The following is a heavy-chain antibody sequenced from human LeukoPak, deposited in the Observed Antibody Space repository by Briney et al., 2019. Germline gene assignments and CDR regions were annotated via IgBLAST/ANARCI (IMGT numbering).Heavy chain of an antibody. J-gene: IGHJ2*01. CDR3: ARVMGRLVRTWYFDL. D-gene: IGHD3-9*01. CDR1: GFTFSNYG. V-gene: IGHV3-30*03. CDR2: ISYDGSNK. Sequence: AGGSLRLSCAASGFTFSNYGIHWVRQAPGKGLEWVAVISYDGSNKYFADSVKGRFTISRDNSKNTLYLQMNSLRAEDTAVYYCARVMGRLVRTWYFDLWGRGTLVTVSS.